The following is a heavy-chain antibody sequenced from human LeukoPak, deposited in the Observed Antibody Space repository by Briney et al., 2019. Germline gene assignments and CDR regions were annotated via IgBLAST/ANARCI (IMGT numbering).Heavy chain of an antibody. Sequence: GGSLRLSCAASGFTFSNAWMTWVRQPPGKGLGWVGHIKSKTDGGTTDYAAPVTGRFTISRDDSKNTLYLQMNSLKTEDTAVYYCTTPTSYLGYWGQGYWGQGTLVTVSS. D-gene: IGHD7-27*01. V-gene: IGHV3-15*01. CDR2: IKSKTDGGTT. CDR3: TTPTSYLGYWGQGY. CDR1: GFTFSNAW. J-gene: IGHJ4*02.